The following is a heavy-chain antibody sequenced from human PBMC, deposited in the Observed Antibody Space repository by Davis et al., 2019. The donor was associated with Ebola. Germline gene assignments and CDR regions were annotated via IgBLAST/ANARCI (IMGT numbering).Heavy chain of an antibody. Sequence: PGGSLRLFCAASGFTFSSYSMNWVRQAPGKGLEWVSYISSSSSTIYYADSVKGRFTISRDNAKNSLYLQMNSLRDEDTAVYYCARELITIFGVNYGMDVWGQGTTVTVSS. D-gene: IGHD3-3*01. CDR1: GFTFSSYS. J-gene: IGHJ6*02. CDR3: ARELITIFGVNYGMDV. CDR2: ISSSSSTI. V-gene: IGHV3-48*02.